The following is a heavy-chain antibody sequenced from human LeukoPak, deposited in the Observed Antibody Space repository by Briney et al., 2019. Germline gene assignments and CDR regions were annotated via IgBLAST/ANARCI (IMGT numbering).Heavy chain of an antibody. D-gene: IGHD2-15*01. V-gene: IGHV4-4*09. CDR3: ARLQLAAFDY. CDR2: IYTSGST. CDR1: GGSISSYY. J-gene: IGHJ4*02. Sequence: PSETLSLTCTVSGGSISSYYWSWIRQPPGKGLEWIGYIYTSGSTNYNPFLKSRVTISVDTSKNQFSLKLSSVTAADTAVYYCARLQLAAFDYWGQGTLVTVSS.